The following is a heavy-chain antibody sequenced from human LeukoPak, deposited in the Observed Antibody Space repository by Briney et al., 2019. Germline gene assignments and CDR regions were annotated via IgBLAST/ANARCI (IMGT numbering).Heavy chain of an antibody. D-gene: IGHD2-15*01. CDR3: AKNLYCGGGSCYPSALGMDV. J-gene: IGHJ6*02. Sequence: GGSLRLSCAGAGFTFSNYGMSWVRQAPGKGLEWVSVISRSGTETYHADSVRGRFTISRDNSKNTLFLQMNSLRAEDTAVYYCAKNLYCGGGSCYPSALGMDVWGQGTTVTVSS. CDR1: GFTFSNYG. CDR2: ISRSGTET. V-gene: IGHV3-23*01.